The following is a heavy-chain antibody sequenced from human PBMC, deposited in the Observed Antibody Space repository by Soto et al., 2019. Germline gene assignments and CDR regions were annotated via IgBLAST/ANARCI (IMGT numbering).Heavy chain of an antibody. D-gene: IGHD3-22*01. V-gene: IGHV4-31*03. CDR1: GGSIGSGGYY. CDR3: ARFYDSSGYYAPDY. CDR2: IYYSGST. Sequence: PSETLSLTCTVSGGSIGSGGYYWSWIRQHPGKGLEWIGYIYYSGSTYYNPSLKSRVTISVDTSKNQFSLKLSSVTAADTAVYYCARFYDSSGYYAPDYWGQGTLVTVSS. J-gene: IGHJ4*02.